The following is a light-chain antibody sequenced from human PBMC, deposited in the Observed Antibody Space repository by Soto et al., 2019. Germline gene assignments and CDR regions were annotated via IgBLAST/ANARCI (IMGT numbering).Light chain of an antibody. J-gene: IGKJ1*01. CDR1: QSVSSSY. V-gene: IGKV3-20*01. CDR3: QQYGSSPPWT. CDR2: GAS. Sequence: EIVLTQSPGTLSLSPGERATLSCRGCQSVSSSYLAWYQQKPGQAPRPLIYGASSRATGIPDRFSGSVSGTGFTLPISRLEPEDFAVYYCQQYGSSPPWTFGQGTRWIS.